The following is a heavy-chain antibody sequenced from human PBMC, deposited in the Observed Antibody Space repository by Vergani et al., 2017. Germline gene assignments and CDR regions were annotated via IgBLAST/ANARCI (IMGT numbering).Heavy chain of an antibody. J-gene: IGHJ4*02. CDR1: GGSISSSSYY. CDR2: IYYSGST. CDR3: ASYSAYYDCWSGYFDY. V-gene: IGHV4-39*01. Sequence: QVQLQESGPGLVKPSQTLSLTCTVSGGSISSSSYYWGWIRQPPGKGLEWIGSIYYSGSTYYNPSLKSRVTISVDTSKNQFSLKLSSVTAADTAVYYCASYSAYYDCWSGYFDYWGQGTLVTVSS. D-gene: IGHD3-3*01.